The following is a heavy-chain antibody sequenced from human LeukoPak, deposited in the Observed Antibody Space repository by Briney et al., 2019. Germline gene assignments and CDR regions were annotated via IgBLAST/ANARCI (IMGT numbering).Heavy chain of an antibody. D-gene: IGHD3-3*01. V-gene: IGHV3-9*03. CDR1: GFTFDNDA. Sequence: GGSLRLSCAASGFTFDNDAMHWFRRAPGKGLEWVAGINWNGRNVGYADSVKGRFTISRDDAKHSLYLQMDSLRAEDMAFYYCAKGTYYDFWSGYLDHWGQGTLVTVSS. CDR2: INWNGRNV. J-gene: IGHJ4*02. CDR3: AKGTYYDFWSGYLDH.